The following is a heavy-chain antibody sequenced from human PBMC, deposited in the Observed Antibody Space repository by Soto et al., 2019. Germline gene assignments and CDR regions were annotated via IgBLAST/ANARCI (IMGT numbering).Heavy chain of an antibody. J-gene: IGHJ5*02. CDR2: INAGNGNT. CDR1: GYTFTSYA. CDR3: ARDRVIAAAGLSNWFDP. D-gene: IGHD6-13*01. V-gene: IGHV1-3*01. Sequence: GASVKVSCKASGYTFTSYAMHWVRQAPGQRLEWIGWINAGNGNTKYSQKFQGRVTITRDTSASTAYMELSSLRSEDTAVYYCARDRVIAAAGLSNWFDPWGQGTLVTVSS.